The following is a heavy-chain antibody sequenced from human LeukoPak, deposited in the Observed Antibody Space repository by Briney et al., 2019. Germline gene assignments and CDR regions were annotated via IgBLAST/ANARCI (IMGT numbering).Heavy chain of an antibody. CDR1: GYTFTSYD. Sequence: ASVKVSCKASGYTFTSYDINWVRQATEQGLEWMGWMNPNSGNTGYAQKFQGRVTMTRNTSISTAYMELSSLRSEDTAVYYCARKLGKAAAASYWGQGTLVTVSS. V-gene: IGHV1-8*01. J-gene: IGHJ4*02. CDR3: ARKLGKAAAASY. CDR2: MNPNSGNT. D-gene: IGHD6-13*01.